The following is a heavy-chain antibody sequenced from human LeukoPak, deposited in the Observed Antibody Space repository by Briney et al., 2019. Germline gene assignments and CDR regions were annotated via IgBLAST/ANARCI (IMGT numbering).Heavy chain of an antibody. V-gene: IGHV3-33*01. J-gene: IGHJ6*02. CDR3: ARSRQVRNYYYGMDV. Sequence: GRSLRLSCAASGFTFSSYGMHWVRQAPGKGLEWVAVIWYDGSNKYYADSVKGRFTISRDNSKNTLYLQMNSLRAEDTAVYYCARSRQVRNYYYGMDVWGQGTTVTVSS. CDR1: GFTFSSYG. D-gene: IGHD6-19*01. CDR2: IWYDGSNK.